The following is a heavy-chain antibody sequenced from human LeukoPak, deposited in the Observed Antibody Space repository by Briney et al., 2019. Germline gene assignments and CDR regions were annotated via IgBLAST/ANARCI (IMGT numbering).Heavy chain of an antibody. Sequence: ASVKVSCKASGGTFSSYAISWVRQAPGQGLEWMGGIIPIFGTANYAQKFQGRVTITTDESTSTAYMELSSLRSEDTAVYYCAREGGNGYYFDYWGQGTLIIVSS. V-gene: IGHV1-69*05. CDR1: GGTFSSYA. CDR2: IIPIFGTA. CDR3: AREGGNGYYFDY. D-gene: IGHD3-16*01. J-gene: IGHJ4*02.